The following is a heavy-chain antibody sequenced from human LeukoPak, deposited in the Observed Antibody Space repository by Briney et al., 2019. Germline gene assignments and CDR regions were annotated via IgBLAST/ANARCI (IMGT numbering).Heavy chain of an antibody. Sequence: GESLKISCKGSGYSFTTYWFGWVRPMPGKGLEWMGIIYPGDSDTRYSPSFQGQVTISADKSTNTAYLQWSSLKASDTAIYYCARRPQLRSELDYWGQGTLVTVSS. V-gene: IGHV5-51*01. J-gene: IGHJ4*02. CDR2: IYPGDSDT. CDR3: ARRPQLRSELDY. D-gene: IGHD1-7*01. CDR1: GYSFTTYW.